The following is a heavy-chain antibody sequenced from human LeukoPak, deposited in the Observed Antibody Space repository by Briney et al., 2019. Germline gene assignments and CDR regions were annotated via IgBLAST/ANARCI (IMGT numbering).Heavy chain of an antibody. J-gene: IGHJ4*02. CDR3: ARESSGSYGNYFDY. CDR1: GFTFSSYA. Sequence: PGGSLRLSCAASGFTFSSYAMTWVRQAPGKGLEWVSAISASGGSTYYADSVKGRFTISRDTSKNTLYLQMNSLRAEDTAVYYCARESSGSYGNYFDYWGQGTLVTVSS. D-gene: IGHD1-26*01. CDR2: ISASGGST. V-gene: IGHV3-23*01.